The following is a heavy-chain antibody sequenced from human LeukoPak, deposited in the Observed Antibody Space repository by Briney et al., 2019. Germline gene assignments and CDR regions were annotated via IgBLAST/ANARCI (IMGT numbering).Heavy chain of an antibody. Sequence: ASVKVSCKASGYTFTGYYMHWVRQAPGQGLEWMGWINPNSGGTNYAQKFQGRVTMTRDTSISTAYMELRSLRSDDTAVYYCARDKQYSSSWYGGYYYMDVWGKGTTVTVSS. J-gene: IGHJ6*03. V-gene: IGHV1-2*02. D-gene: IGHD6-13*01. CDR2: INPNSGGT. CDR1: GYTFTGYY. CDR3: ARDKQYSSSWYGGYYYMDV.